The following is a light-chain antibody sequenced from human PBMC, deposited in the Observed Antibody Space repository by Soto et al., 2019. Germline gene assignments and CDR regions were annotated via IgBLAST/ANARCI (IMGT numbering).Light chain of an antibody. Sequence: EIVLTQSPGTLSSSPGERATLSCRASQSVTSNYLAWYQQKRGQAPRLLIWGASIRATGLPDRFSGGGSGTDFTLTISRLQSEDFAVYYCQKYNNWPPWTVGQGTKVDI. V-gene: IGKV3-20*01. CDR3: QKYNNWPPWT. J-gene: IGKJ1*01. CDR1: QSVTSNY. CDR2: GAS.